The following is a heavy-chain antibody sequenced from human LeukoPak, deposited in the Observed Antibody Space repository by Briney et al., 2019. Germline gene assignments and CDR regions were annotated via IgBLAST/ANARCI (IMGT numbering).Heavy chain of an antibody. CDR1: GFTFSSYA. CDR3: ATWQWLDY. V-gene: IGHV3-30*04. CDR2: ISYDGSNK. J-gene: IGHJ4*02. Sequence: GGSLRLSCAASGFTFSSYAMHWVRQAPGKGLEWVAVISYDGSNKYYADSVKGRFTISRDNSKNTLYLQMNSLRAEDTAVYYCATWQWLDYWGQGTLVTVSS. D-gene: IGHD6-19*01.